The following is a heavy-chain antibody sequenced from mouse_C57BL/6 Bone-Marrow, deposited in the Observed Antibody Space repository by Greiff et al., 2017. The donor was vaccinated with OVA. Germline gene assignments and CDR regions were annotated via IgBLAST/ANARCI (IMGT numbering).Heavy chain of an antibody. Sequence: QVQLQQSGAELARPGASVKLSCKASGYTFTSYGISWVKQRTGQGLEWIGEIYPRSGNTYYNEKFKGKATLTADKSFSTAYMELRSLTSEDSAVYFCARDYGSKRAWFAYWGQGTLVTVSA. J-gene: IGHJ3*01. V-gene: IGHV1-81*01. D-gene: IGHD1-1*01. CDR1: GYTFTSYG. CDR2: IYPRSGNT. CDR3: ARDYGSKRAWFAY.